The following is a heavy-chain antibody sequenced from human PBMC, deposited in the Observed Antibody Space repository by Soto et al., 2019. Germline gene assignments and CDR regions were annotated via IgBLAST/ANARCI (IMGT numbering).Heavy chain of an antibody. Sequence: GGSLRLSCAASGFTFSSYGMHWVRQAPGKGLEWVAVISYDGSNKYYADSVKGRFTISRDNSKNTLYLQMNSLKTEDTAVYYCARSGRESSTWSDDAFDIWGQGTMVTVSS. CDR2: ISYDGSNK. CDR3: ARSGRESSTWSDDAFDI. J-gene: IGHJ3*02. CDR1: GFTFSSYG. V-gene: IGHV3-30*03. D-gene: IGHD3-10*01.